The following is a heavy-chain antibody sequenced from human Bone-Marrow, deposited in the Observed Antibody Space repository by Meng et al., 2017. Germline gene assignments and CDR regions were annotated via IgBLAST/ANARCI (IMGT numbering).Heavy chain of an antibody. CDR1: GFTFSSYW. D-gene: IGHD6-19*01. J-gene: IGHJ6*02. CDR3: ARDTLLAVAGSYYYYGMDV. V-gene: IGHV3-7*01. CDR2: IKQDGSEK. Sequence: GESLKISCAASGFTFSSYWMSWVRQAPGKGLEWVANIKQDGSEKYYVDSVKGRFTISRDNAKNSLYLQMNSLRAEDTAVYYCARDTLLAVAGSYYYYGMDVWGQGNTV.